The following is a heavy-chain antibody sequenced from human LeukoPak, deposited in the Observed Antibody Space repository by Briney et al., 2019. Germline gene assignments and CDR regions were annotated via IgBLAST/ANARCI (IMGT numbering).Heavy chain of an antibody. CDR2: IIPIFGTA. J-gene: IGHJ4*02. V-gene: IGHV1-69*06. D-gene: IGHD6-13*01. Sequence: ASVKVSCKASGGTFSSYVINWVRQAPGQGLEWMGGIIPIFGTANYAQKFQGRVTITADKSTSTAYMELSSLRSEDTTVYYCARMPSKYSSSWYATYYFDYWGQGTLVTVSS. CDR3: ARMPSKYSSSWYATYYFDY. CDR1: GGTFSSYV.